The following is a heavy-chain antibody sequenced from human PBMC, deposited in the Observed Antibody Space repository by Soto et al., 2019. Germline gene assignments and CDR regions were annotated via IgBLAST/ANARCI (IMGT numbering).Heavy chain of an antibody. CDR1: GGSISSGDYY. D-gene: IGHD5-18*01. J-gene: IGHJ4*02. CDR3: ARLGYSYGYPADTDY. Sequence: LSLTCTVSGGSISSGDYYWSWIRQPPGKGREGMGYIYYSGSTYYNPSLKSRVTISVDTSKNQFSLKLSSVTAADTAVYYCARLGYSYGYPADTDYWGQGTLVTVSS. V-gene: IGHV4-30-4*01. CDR2: IYYSGST.